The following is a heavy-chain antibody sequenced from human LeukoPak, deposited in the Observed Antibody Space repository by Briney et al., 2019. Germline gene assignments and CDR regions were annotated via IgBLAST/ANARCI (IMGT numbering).Heavy chain of an antibody. D-gene: IGHD6-19*01. CDR3: ARLFSRGWEYHFGLDV. CDR1: GGSISTDASY. Sequence: PSETLSLTCTASGGSISTDASYWAWIRQPPGKGLEWIGSIYYSGSTYYSSSLKSRVTLSVDTSKNQFSLKMSSVTAADTAVFYCARLFSRGWEYHFGLDVWGQGTTVTVS. J-gene: IGHJ6*02. V-gene: IGHV4-39*01. CDR2: IYYSGST.